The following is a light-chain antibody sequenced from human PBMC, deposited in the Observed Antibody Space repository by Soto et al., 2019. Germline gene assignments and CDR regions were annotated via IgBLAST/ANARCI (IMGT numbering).Light chain of an antibody. CDR3: QEYSKWPLFT. CDR2: AAS. J-gene: IGKJ3*01. CDR1: QSVSTN. V-gene: IGKV3-15*01. Sequence: EIVVTQSPGILSVSPGDRATLSCRASQSVSTNLAWYQQKPGQAPTLLIYAASTRATGIPARFTGSGSGTDFTLTISSLQSEDFAVYYWQEYSKWPLFTFGPGTRVDIK.